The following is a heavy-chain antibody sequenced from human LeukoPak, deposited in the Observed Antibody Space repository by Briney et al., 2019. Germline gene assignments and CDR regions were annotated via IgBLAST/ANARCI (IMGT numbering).Heavy chain of an antibody. Sequence: PGGSLRLSCAGSGFIVSANYLSGVRQAPGKGLEWLSVIYSDGSTYYADSVKGRFTISRDNSKNTLFLQMNSLRVEDTAMYYCARESTVVTPGVFEHWGQGTLVTVSS. V-gene: IGHV3-66*01. CDR2: IYSDGST. CDR3: ARESTVVTPGVFEH. J-gene: IGHJ4*02. CDR1: GFIVSANY. D-gene: IGHD4-23*01.